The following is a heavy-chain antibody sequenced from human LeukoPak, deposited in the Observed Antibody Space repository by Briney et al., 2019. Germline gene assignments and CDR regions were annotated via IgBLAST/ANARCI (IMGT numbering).Heavy chain of an antibody. V-gene: IGHV1-24*01. J-gene: IGHJ4*02. CDR2: FDPEDGET. Sequence: ASVKVSCKVSGYTLTELSMHWVRQAPGKGLEWMGGFDPEDGETIYAQKFQGRVTMTEDTSTDTAYMELSSLRSDDTAVYYCAVVPAAIAAAGALWVDWGQGTLVTVSS. CDR1: GYTLTELS. CDR3: AVVPAAIAAAGALWVD. D-gene: IGHD2-2*02.